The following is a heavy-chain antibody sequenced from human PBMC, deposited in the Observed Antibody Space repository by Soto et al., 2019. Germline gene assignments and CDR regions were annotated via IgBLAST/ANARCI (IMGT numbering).Heavy chain of an antibody. J-gene: IGHJ2*01. CDR1: GYSFTSYW. CDR2: TYPADSDT. CDR3: XXXXXXXXXXXXXXXSL. Sequence: SLKISCKGSGYSFTSYWIGWVRQMPGXXLKWMGITYPADSDTRSSPSFQGQVTISADKSISTAYLQWSSLKASDTAMYYXXXXXXXXXXXXXXXXSLWSRGTLVPVSS. V-gene: IGHV5-51*01.